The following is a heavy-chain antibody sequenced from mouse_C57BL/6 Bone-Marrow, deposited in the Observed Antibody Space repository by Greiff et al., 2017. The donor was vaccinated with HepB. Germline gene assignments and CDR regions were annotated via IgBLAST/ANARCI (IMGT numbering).Heavy chain of an antibody. Sequence: VQLQQSGPELVKPGASVKISCKASGYTFTDYYMNWVKQSHGKSLEWIGDINPNNGGTSYNQKFKGKATLTVDKSSSTAYMELRSLTSEDSAVYYCARRGIYYYGGGYFDYWGQGTTLTVSS. J-gene: IGHJ2*01. D-gene: IGHD1-1*01. V-gene: IGHV1-26*01. CDR1: GYTFTDYY. CDR3: ARRGIYYYGGGYFDY. CDR2: INPNNGGT.